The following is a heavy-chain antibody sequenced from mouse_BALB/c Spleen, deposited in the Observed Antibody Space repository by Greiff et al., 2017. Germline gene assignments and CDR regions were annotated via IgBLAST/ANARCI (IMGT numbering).Heavy chain of an antibody. J-gene: IGHJ4*01. CDR3: ARTFITTVVEAMDY. D-gene: IGHD1-1*01. Sequence: QVQLQQSGAELAKPGASVKMSCKASGYTFTSYWMHWVKQRPGQGLEWIGYINPSTGYTEYNQKFKDKATLTADKSSSTAYMQLRSLTSEDSAVYYCARTFITTVVEAMDYWGQGTSVTVSS. V-gene: IGHV1-7*01. CDR1: GYTFTSYW. CDR2: INPSTGYT.